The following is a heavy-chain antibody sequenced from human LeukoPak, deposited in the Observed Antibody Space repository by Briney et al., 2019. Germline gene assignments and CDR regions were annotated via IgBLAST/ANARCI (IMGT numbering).Heavy chain of an antibody. D-gene: IGHD1-1*01. CDR2: ICYSGST. J-gene: IGHJ5*02. CDR3: ARGGSTGTNLNWVDP. V-gene: IGHV4-59*01. CDR1: GGSISSYY. Sequence: PSETLSLTCTVSGGSISSYYWSWIRQPPGKGLEWIGYICYSGSTNYNPSLKSRVTISVDTSKNQFSLKLSSVTAADTAVYYCARGGSTGTNLNWVDPWGQGTLVTVSS.